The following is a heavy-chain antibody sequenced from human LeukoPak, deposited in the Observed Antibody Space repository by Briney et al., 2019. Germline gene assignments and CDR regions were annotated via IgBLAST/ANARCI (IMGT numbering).Heavy chain of an antibody. CDR3: AKPNYYDSSGYYPVGFDY. CDR1: GFTFSSYA. CDR2: ISGSGGST. J-gene: IGHJ4*02. Sequence: GGSLRLSCAASGFTFSSYAMSWVRQAPGKGLEWVSAISGSGGSTYYADSVKGRFTISRDNSKNTLYLQMNSLRAEDTAVYYCAKPNYYDSSGYYPVGFDYWGQGTLVTVSS. D-gene: IGHD3-22*01. V-gene: IGHV3-23*01.